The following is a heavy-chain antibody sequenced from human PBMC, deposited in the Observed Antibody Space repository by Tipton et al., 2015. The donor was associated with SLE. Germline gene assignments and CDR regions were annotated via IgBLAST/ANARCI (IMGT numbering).Heavy chain of an antibody. CDR1: DGSIRSTNYY. CDR3: ARVPLIYYYYMDV. D-gene: IGHD2-8*01. V-gene: IGHV4-39*07. CDR2: IFYTGST. Sequence: TLSLTCTVSDGSIRSTNYYWGWIRQPPGKGLEWIGSIFYTGSTYYNPSLKSRVSFSIDTSKNQFSLKLSSVTAADTAVYYCARVPLIYYYYMDVWGKGTTVTVSS. J-gene: IGHJ6*03.